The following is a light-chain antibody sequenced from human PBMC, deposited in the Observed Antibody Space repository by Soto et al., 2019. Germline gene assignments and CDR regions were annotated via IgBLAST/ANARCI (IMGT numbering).Light chain of an antibody. CDR3: LLSDSGLRV. V-gene: IGLV7-46*01. Sequence: QAVVTQEPSLTVSPGGTVTLTCGCSTGAVTSGHYPYWFQQKPGQAPRTLIYETTNRHSWAPARFSGSLLGGKAALTLSGAQPEDEADYLCLLSDSGLRVFGGGTKLTVL. CDR2: ETT. CDR1: TGAVTSGHY. J-gene: IGLJ2*01.